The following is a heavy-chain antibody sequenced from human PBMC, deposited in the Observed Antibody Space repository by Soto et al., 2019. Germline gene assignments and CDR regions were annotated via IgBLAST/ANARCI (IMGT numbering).Heavy chain of an antibody. D-gene: IGHD5-12*01. Sequence: QITLKESGPTLVKPTQTLTLTCTFSGISLSTDAVGVAWIRQPPGKALEWLALIYWDDDKRYSPSLKSRLTILKATSKNQVVLTMTNMDPVDTATYYCAHRGEVATIISDAFDIWGPGTSVTVSS. J-gene: IGHJ3*02. CDR3: AHRGEVATIISDAFDI. V-gene: IGHV2-5*02. CDR1: GISLSTDAVG. CDR2: IYWDDDK.